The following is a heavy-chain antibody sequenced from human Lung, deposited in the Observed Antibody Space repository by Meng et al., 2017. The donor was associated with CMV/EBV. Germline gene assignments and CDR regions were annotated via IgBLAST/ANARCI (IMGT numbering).Heavy chain of an antibody. CDR1: GFTFSSYC. J-gene: IGHJ6*02. CDR3: ARDRFEDYDFWSGYSLTDYYGMDV. CDR2: IKQDGSEK. V-gene: IGHV3-7*01. D-gene: IGHD3-3*01. Sequence: GGSXRLXCAASGFTFSSYCMSWVRQAPGKGLEWVANIKQDGSEKYYVDSVKGRFTISRDNAKNSLYLQMNSLRAEDTAVYYCARDRFEDYDFWSGYSLTDYYGMDVWXQGTXVTVAS.